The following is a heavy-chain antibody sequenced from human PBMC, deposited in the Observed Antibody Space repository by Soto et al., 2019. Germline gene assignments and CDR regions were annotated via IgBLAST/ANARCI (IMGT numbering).Heavy chain of an antibody. CDR1: GYTFTSYA. D-gene: IGHD4-17*01. J-gene: IGHJ4*02. V-gene: IGHV1-18*01. CDR3: AFLNYGDTSFDN. Sequence: ASVKVSSKASGYTFTSYAISWLRQAPGQGLEWMGWISAYNGNTNYAQKLQGRVTMTTDTSTSTAYMELRSLRSDDTAVYYCAFLNYGDTSFDNWGQGTLVTVS. CDR2: ISAYNGNT.